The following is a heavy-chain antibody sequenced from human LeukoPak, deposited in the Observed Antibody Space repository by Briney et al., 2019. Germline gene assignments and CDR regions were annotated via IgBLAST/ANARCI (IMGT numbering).Heavy chain of an antibody. Sequence: PSETLSLTCTVSGGSISSGGYSWSWIRQPPGKGLEWIGYIYHSGSTYYNPSLKSRVTISVDRSKNQFSLKLSSVTAADTAVYYCARARGYFDLWGRGTLVTVSS. CDR3: ARARGYFDL. V-gene: IGHV4-30-2*01. CDR2: IYHSGST. J-gene: IGHJ2*01. CDR1: GGSISSGGYS.